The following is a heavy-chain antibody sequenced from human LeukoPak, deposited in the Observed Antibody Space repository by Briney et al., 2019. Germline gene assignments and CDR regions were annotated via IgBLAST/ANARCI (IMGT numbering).Heavy chain of an antibody. CDR3: AKDRSRTTPYAFDI. CDR1: GFTFSSYG. Sequence: AGGSLRLSCAASGFTFSSYGMHWVRQAPGKGLEWVSAISGSGGSTYYADSVKGRFTISRDNSKNTLYLQMNSLRAEDTAVYYCAKDRSRTTPYAFDIWGQGTMVTVSS. J-gene: IGHJ3*02. CDR2: ISGSGGST. D-gene: IGHD1-1*01. V-gene: IGHV3-23*01.